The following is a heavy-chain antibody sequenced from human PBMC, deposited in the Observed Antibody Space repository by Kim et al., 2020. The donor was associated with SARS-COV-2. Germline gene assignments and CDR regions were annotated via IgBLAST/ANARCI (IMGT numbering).Heavy chain of an antibody. CDR1: GYSFTSYW. Sequence: GESLKISCKGSGYSFTSYWIGWVRQMPGKGLEWMGIIYPGDSDTIYSPSFQGQVTISADKSISTAYLQWSSLKASDTAMYYCARHPRFSPITGTTRIWFDPWGQGTLVTVSS. V-gene: IGHV5-51*01. D-gene: IGHD1-20*01. CDR2: IYPGDSDT. J-gene: IGHJ5*02. CDR3: ARHPRFSPITGTTRIWFDP.